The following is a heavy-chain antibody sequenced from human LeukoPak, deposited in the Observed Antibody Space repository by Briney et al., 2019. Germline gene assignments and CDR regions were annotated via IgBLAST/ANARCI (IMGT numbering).Heavy chain of an antibody. J-gene: IGHJ4*02. Sequence: PGGSLRLSCAASGFTFSSYAMSWVRQAPGKGLEWVAYIQYDGSNEQYAHSVKGRFRISRDSSKNILYLQMDSLRAEDAAVYYCAKLSTYSSSWYGSYFDYWGQGTLVTVSS. CDR1: GFTFSSYA. CDR3: AKLSTYSSSWYGSYFDY. V-gene: IGHV3-30*02. D-gene: IGHD6-13*01. CDR2: IQYDGSNE.